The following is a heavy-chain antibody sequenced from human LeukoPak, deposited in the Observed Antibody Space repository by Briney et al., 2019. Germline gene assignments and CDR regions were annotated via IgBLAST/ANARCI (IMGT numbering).Heavy chain of an antibody. CDR3: ATRENVVAASYYYYYGMDV. J-gene: IGHJ6*04. V-gene: IGHV1-24*01. Sequence: ASVKVSCKVSGYTLTELSMHWVRQAPGKGLEWMGGFGPEDGETIYAQKFQGRVTMTEDTSTDTAYMELSSLRSEDTAVYYCATRENVVAASYYYYYGMDVWGKGTTVTVSS. CDR1: GYTLTELS. D-gene: IGHD2-15*01. CDR2: FGPEDGET.